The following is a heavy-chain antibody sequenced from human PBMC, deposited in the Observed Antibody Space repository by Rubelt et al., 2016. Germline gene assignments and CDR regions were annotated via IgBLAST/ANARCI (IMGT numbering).Heavy chain of an antibody. D-gene: IGHD6-19*01. CDR3: ARDGSGWSAY. CDR1: GFTFSSYS. CDR2: INYKGSTI. Sequence: EVQLLESGGGLVQPGGSLRLSCAASGFTFSSYSMNWVRQAPGKGLEWISYINYKGSTISYADSVKGRFTISRHNSNNTVYLQMNSLRAEDTAVYYCARDGSGWSAYWGQGTLVTVSS. J-gene: IGHJ4*02. V-gene: IGHV3-48*01.